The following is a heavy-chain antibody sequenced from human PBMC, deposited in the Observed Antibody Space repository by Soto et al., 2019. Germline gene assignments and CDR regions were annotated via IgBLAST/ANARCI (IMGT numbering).Heavy chain of an antibody. CDR3: ATWRTYSGSYCFDY. V-gene: IGHV1-69*06. Sequence: QVQLVQSGAELKKPGSSVNVSCAASGGTFKTYTINWVRQAPGQGLEWIGQIIPMYDSANYAQRFQGRFTISADKSTNIAYMELSCLRSEDTALYYCATWRTYSGSYCFDYWCQGTLVSVSS. CDR1: GGTFKTYT. CDR2: IIPMYDSA. J-gene: IGHJ4*02. D-gene: IGHD2-15*01.